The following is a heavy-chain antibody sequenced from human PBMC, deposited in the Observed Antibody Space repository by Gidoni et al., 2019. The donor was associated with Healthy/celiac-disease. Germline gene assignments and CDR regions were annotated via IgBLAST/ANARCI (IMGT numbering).Heavy chain of an antibody. V-gene: IGHV3-23*01. CDR1: GFTFSSYA. Sequence: AASGFTFSSYAMSWVRQAPGKGLEWVSAISGSGGSTYYADSVKGRFTISRDNSKNTLYLQMNSLRAEDTAVYYCAKGGPYVWGSPGLDPWGQGTLVTVSS. CDR3: AKGGPYVWGSPGLDP. D-gene: IGHD3-16*01. J-gene: IGHJ5*02. CDR2: ISGSGGST.